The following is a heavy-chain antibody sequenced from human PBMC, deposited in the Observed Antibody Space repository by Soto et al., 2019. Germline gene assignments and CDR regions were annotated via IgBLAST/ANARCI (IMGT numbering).Heavy chain of an antibody. D-gene: IGHD2-2*01. Sequence: EVQLVESGGGLVQPGRSLRLSCAASGFTFDDYAMHWVRQAPGKGLEWVSGSSWNSGSIGYAVSVKSRFTISRDNAKNSLYRQMNSLRAEDTALYYCARGGQLLTEGGGYWGQGTLVTVSS. V-gene: IGHV3-9*01. J-gene: IGHJ4*02. CDR2: SSWNSGSI. CDR1: GFTFDDYA. CDR3: ARGGQLLTEGGGY.